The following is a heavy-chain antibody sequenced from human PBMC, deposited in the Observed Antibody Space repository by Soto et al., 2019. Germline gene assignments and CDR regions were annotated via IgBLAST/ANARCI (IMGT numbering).Heavy chain of an antibody. V-gene: IGHV3-23*01. CDR2: ISGSSGGST. J-gene: IGHJ4*02. Sequence: ESGGTLVQPGGSLRLSCTASGFTFSTYAMNWVRQAPGKGLEWVSYISGSSGGSTYYADSVKGRFTISRDNSKNTLFLQMNSLRVEDTAVYYCAKVSRFPGGLRSLFWGQGSLVTVSS. D-gene: IGHD3-10*01. CDR1: GFTFSTYA. CDR3: AKVSRFPGGLRSLF.